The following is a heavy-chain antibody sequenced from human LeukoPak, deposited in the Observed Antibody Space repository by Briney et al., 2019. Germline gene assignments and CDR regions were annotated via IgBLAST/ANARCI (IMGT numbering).Heavy chain of an antibody. CDR2: IYYSGST. Sequence: SETLSLTCTVSGGSISSSSYYWGWIRQPPGKGLEWIGSIYYSGSTYYNPSLKSRVTISVDTSKNQFSLKLSSVTAADTAMYYCAGAYTYSYYYYMDVWGKGTTVTVSS. D-gene: IGHD5-18*01. V-gene: IGHV4-39*07. CDR3: AGAYTYSYYYYMDV. CDR1: GGSISSSSYY. J-gene: IGHJ6*03.